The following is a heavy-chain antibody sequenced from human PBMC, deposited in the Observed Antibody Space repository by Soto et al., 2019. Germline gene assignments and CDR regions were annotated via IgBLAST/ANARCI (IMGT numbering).Heavy chain of an antibody. D-gene: IGHD6-6*01. Sequence: QVQLVQSGAEVKKPGSSVKVSCKASGGTFSSYAISWVRQAPGQGLEWMGGIIHIFGTANYAQKFQGRVTITADESTNTAYMELSSLRSEDTAVYYCASFQGSSSSNYYYYGMDVWGQGTTVTVSS. V-gene: IGHV1-69*01. CDR1: GGTFSSYA. CDR3: ASFQGSSSSNYYYYGMDV. CDR2: IIHIFGTA. J-gene: IGHJ6*02.